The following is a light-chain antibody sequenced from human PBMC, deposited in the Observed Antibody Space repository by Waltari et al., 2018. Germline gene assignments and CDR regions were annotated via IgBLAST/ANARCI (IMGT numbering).Light chain of an antibody. CDR2: GKN. CDR1: SLRTYS. CDR3: NSRDSGGNHYVV. Sequence: SSELTQDPAVSVALGQTVRITCQGDSLRTYSASWYQQKPGQAPVLVIYGKNTLPSGIPDRFSASISGNTASLTITGAQAEDEAYYYCNSRDSGGNHYVVFGGGTKLTVL. J-gene: IGLJ2*01. V-gene: IGLV3-19*01.